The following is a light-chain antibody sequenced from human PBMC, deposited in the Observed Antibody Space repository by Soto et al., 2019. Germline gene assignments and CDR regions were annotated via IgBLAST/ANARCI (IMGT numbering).Light chain of an antibody. CDR2: EDI. CDR3: CSYADSSTYV. V-gene: IGLV2-23*01. J-gene: IGLJ1*01. Sequence: QSALTQPASVSGSPGQSSTISCTGTSSDVGSYNLVSWYQQHPGKAPKVMIYEDIKRPSGVSNRFSGSKSDNTASLTISGLQAGDEADYYCCSYADSSTYVFGTGTKLTVL. CDR1: SSDVGSYNL.